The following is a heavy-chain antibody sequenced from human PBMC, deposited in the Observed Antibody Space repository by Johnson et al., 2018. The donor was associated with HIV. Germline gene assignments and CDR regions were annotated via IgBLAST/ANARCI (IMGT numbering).Heavy chain of an antibody. CDR3: VTLVVAPPFDI. V-gene: IGHV3-NL1*01. J-gene: IGHJ3*02. Sequence: QVQLVESGGGLVQPGRSLRLSCAASGFTFSSYGMHWVRQAPGKGLEWVSVIYSGGSTYYADSVKGRFTISRDNSKNTLYLQMNSLRAEDTAVYYCVTLVVAPPFDIWGQGTMVTVSS. CDR2: IYSGGST. CDR1: GFTFSSYG. D-gene: IGHD2-15*01.